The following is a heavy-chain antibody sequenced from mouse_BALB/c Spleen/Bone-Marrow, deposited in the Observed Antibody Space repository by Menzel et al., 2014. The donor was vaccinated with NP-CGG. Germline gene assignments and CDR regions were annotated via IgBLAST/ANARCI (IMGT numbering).Heavy chain of an antibody. D-gene: IGHD2-3*01. Sequence: EVKLVESGPSLVKPSQTLSLTCSVTGDSITSGYWNWIRKFPGNKLEFMGYISYSDNTYFNPSLKGRISITRDTSKNQYYLQLNSVTTEDTATYYCARLGGYYAWFAYWGQGTLVTVSA. CDR3: ARLGGYYAWFAY. CDR1: GDSITSGY. V-gene: IGHV3-8*02. J-gene: IGHJ3*01. CDR2: ISYSDNT.